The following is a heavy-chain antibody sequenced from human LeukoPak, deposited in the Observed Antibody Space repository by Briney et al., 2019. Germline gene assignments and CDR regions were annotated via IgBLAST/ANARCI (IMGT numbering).Heavy chain of an antibody. Sequence: SETLSLTCTVSGYSISSGYYWGWIRQPPGKGLEWIGSIYHSGGTYYNPSLKSRVTISVDTSKNQFSLKLSSVTAADTAVYYCARHEDILDAFDIWGQGTMVTVSS. CDR1: GYSISSGYY. CDR2: IYHSGGT. CDR3: ARHEDILDAFDI. V-gene: IGHV4-38-2*02. D-gene: IGHD2-15*01. J-gene: IGHJ3*02.